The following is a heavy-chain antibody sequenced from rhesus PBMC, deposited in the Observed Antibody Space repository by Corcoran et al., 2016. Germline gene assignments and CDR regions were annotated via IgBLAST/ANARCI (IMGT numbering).Heavy chain of an antibody. CDR3: AKEAAAGYWYFDL. J-gene: IGHJ2*01. V-gene: IGHV3S5*01. D-gene: IGHD6-13*01. CDR2: ISNCGGST. CDR1: GFTFSAYG. Sequence: EVQLVESGGGLVQPGGFLRLCCAASGFTFSAYGMSWVRQARGKGLEWVSYISNCGGSTYYSESLGGRFTISRDNSKNTLSLQMNRLRLEDTAVYYCAKEAAAGYWYFDLWGPGTPITISS.